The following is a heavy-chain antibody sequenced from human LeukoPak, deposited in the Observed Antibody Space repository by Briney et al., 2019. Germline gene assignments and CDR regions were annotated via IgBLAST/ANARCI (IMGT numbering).Heavy chain of an antibody. CDR2: IDPSDSDT. CDR1: GYTFTSHW. J-gene: IGHJ6*04. V-gene: IGHV5-51*01. CDR3: ARSSASYHFDMDV. Sequence: GESLKISCQGSGYTFTSHWIGWVRQMPGIGLEWMGIIDPSDSDTRYSPSFQGQVTISADNSISTAYMFWGSLKASDTAKYYCARSSASYHFDMDVWGKGTTVIVSS. D-gene: IGHD3-10*01.